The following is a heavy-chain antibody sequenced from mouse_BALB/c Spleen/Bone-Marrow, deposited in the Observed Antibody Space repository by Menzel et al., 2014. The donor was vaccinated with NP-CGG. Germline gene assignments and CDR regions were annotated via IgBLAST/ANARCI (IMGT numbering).Heavy chain of an antibody. D-gene: IGHD1-1*01. V-gene: IGHV1-80*01. CDR2: IYPGDGDT. J-gene: IGHJ2*01. CDR1: GYVFSSYW. CDR3: ARSGYGSNYDY. Sequence: QVQLQQSGAELVRPGPSMKISCKASGYVFSSYWMLWVRQRPGQGLEWIGQIYPGDGDTNYNGKFKGKATLTADKSSSTAYMQLSSLTSEDAAVYFCARSGYGSNYDYWGQGTTLTVSS.